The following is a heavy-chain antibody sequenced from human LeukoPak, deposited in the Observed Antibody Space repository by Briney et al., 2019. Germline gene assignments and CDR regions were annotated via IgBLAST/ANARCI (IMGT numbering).Heavy chain of an antibody. Sequence: PGGSLRLSCAASRFTFSSYWMHWVRQAPGKGLVWVSRINSDESSISYADSVKGRFTISRDNAKNTLYLQMNSLRAEDTAVYYCARAMTYDSIGYYFGHWGQGTLVTVSS. CDR3: ARAMTYDSIGYYFGH. D-gene: IGHD3-22*01. V-gene: IGHV3-74*01. CDR1: RFTFSSYW. CDR2: INSDESSI. J-gene: IGHJ4*02.